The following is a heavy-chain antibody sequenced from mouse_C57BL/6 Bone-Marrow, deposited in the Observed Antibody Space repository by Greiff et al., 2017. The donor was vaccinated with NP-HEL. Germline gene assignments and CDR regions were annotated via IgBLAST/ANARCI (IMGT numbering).Heavy chain of an antibody. Sequence: QVQLQQSGPELVRPGASVKISCKAPGYTFTSHWMQWVRQRPGQGLEWIGEIFPGSGSTYYNEKFKGKATLTVDKSSSTAYMLLSSLTSEDSAVYFCARGYYGSSNYWYFDVWGTGTTVTVSS. CDR3: ARGYYGSSNYWYFDV. CDR2: IFPGSGST. J-gene: IGHJ1*03. D-gene: IGHD1-1*01. V-gene: IGHV1-56*01. CDR1: GYTFTSHW.